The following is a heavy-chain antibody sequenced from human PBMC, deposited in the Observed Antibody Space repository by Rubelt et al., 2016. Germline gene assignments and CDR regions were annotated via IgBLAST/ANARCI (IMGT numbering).Heavy chain of an antibody. CDR2: ISTYNGNP. V-gene: IGHV1-18*01. Sequence: QVQLVQSGAEVKKPGASVKVSCKASGYTFTTYGISWVRQAPGLGLAWMGWISTYNGNPNYEQKCQGRVTRTPVPSTSTAYMELGRRMSDETAVYSGAITRPDYGGTSWAKGNDYGGQGTLATVSS. CDR1: GYTFTTYG. J-gene: IGHJ4*02. D-gene: IGHD4-23*01. CDR3: AITRPDYGGTSWAKGNDY.